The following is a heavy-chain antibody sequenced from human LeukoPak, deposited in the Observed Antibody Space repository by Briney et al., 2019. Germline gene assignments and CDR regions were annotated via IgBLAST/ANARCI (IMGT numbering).Heavy chain of an antibody. CDR1: GFTFSSYW. CDR3: ARAGPTMVRGVIISPPGYFDY. Sequence: PGGSLRLSCAASGFTFSSYWMSWVRQAPGKGLEWVANIKQDGSEKYYVDSVKGRFTISRDNAKNSLYLQMNSLRAEDTAVYYCARAGPTMVRGVIISPPGYFDYWGQGTLVTVSS. J-gene: IGHJ4*02. D-gene: IGHD3-10*01. V-gene: IGHV3-7*01. CDR2: IKQDGSEK.